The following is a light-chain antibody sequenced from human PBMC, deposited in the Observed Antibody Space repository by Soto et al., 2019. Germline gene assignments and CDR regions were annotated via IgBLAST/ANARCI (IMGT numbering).Light chain of an antibody. CDR2: EGS. CDR1: SSDVGSYNL. J-gene: IGLJ1*01. CDR3: CSYAGSSTPSV. V-gene: IGLV2-23*01. Sequence: QSALTQPASVSGSPGQSITISCTGTSSDVGSYNLVSWYQQHPGKAPKLMIYEGSKRPSGVSNRFSGSKSGNTASLTISGLQAEDEADYYSCSYAGSSTPSVCGPGTKLTVL.